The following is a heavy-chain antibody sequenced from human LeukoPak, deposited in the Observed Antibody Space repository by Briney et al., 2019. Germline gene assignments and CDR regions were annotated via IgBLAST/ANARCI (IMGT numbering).Heavy chain of an antibody. J-gene: IGHJ6*02. CDR1: GFTFSSYG. Sequence: PGGSLRLSCAASGFTFSSYGMHWVRQAPGKGLDWVAVISNDGSKKYYADSLKGRFTISRDNSKDTLYLQMDGLRAEDTALYYCAREEHDYVWGSYRYYYYYGIDVWGQGTTVTVSS. D-gene: IGHD3-16*02. CDR3: AREEHDYVWGSYRYYYYYGIDV. CDR2: ISNDGSKK. V-gene: IGHV3-30*03.